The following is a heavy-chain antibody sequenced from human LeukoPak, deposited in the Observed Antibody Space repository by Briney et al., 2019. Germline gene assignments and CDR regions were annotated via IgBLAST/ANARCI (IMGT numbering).Heavy chain of an antibody. Sequence: PGGSLRLSCAASGFTFSGSAMHWVRQASGKGLKWFGRIRSKANSYATAYAASVKGRFTISRDDSKNTAYLQMNSLKTEDTAVYYCTRHYDDYVWGSYRYGYDYWGQGTLVTVSS. V-gene: IGHV3-73*01. J-gene: IGHJ4*02. D-gene: IGHD3-16*02. CDR1: GFTFSGSA. CDR2: IRSKANSYAT. CDR3: TRHYDDYVWGSYRYGYDY.